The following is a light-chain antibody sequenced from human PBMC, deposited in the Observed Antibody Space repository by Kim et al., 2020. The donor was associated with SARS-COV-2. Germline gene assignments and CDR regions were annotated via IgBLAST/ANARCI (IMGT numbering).Light chain of an antibody. V-gene: IGLV2-14*03. Sequence: GESITISCSGSSRDIGGYNYVAWYQQHPGKAPKLMIYDVTKRPSGVSDRFSGSKSANMASLTIFGLQAEDEADYYCSSYTTTSAVVFGGGTQLTVL. J-gene: IGLJ2*01. CDR3: SSYTTTSAVV. CDR1: SRDIGGYNY. CDR2: DVT.